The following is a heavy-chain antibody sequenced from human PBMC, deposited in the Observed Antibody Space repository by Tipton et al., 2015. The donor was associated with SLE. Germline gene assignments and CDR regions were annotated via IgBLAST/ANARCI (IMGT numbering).Heavy chain of an antibody. CDR2: IYPGDSET. V-gene: IGHV5-51*01. J-gene: IGHJ3*02. CDR3: ARGDCSGGVCDNDAFEI. Sequence: VQLVQSGAEVKKPGASVKVSCKVSGYTLTELSMHWVRQMPGKGLEWMGTIYPGDSETRYSPSFQGQVTISADQSISTAYLQWSSLKASDTAIYYCARGDCSGGVCDNDAFEIWGQGTMVTVSS. D-gene: IGHD2-8*02. CDR1: GYTLTELS.